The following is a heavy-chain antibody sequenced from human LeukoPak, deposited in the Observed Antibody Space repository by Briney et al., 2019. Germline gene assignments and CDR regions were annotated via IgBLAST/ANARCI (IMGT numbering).Heavy chain of an antibody. CDR3: ARDRWDSSGYYYSWFDP. Sequence: PSETLSLTCAVYGGSFSGYYWSWIRQPAGKGLEWIGRIYTSGSTNYNPSLKSRVTMSVDTSKNQFSLKLSSVTAADTAVYYCARDRWDSSGYYYSWFDPWGQGTLVTVSS. V-gene: IGHV4-4*07. D-gene: IGHD3-22*01. CDR2: IYTSGST. J-gene: IGHJ5*02. CDR1: GGSFSGYY.